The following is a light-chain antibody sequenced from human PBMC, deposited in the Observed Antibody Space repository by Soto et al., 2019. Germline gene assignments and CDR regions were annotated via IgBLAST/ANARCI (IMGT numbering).Light chain of an antibody. CDR1: SGHSSYA. J-gene: IGLJ2*01. Sequence: QLVLTQSPSASASLGASVKHTCTLSSGHSSYAIAWHQQQPEKGPRYLMKLNSDGSHSKGDGIPDRFSGSSSGAERYLTISSLQSEDEADYYCQTWGTGDVVFGGGTKLTVL. CDR3: QTWGTGDVV. CDR2: LNSDGSH. V-gene: IGLV4-69*01.